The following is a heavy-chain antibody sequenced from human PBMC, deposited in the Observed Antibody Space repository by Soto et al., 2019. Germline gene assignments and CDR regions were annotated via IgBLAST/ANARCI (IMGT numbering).Heavy chain of an antibody. CDR1: GFTFSSYA. D-gene: IGHD3-16*01. CDR3: AKDLRGSNLGETFDY. V-gene: IGHV3-23*01. Sequence: GGSLRLSCAASGFTFSSYAMSWVRQAPGKGLEWVSAISGSGGSTYYADSVKGRFTISRDNSKNTLYLQMNSLRAEDTAVYYCAKDLRGSNLGETFDYWGQGTLVTVSS. CDR2: ISGSGGST. J-gene: IGHJ4*02.